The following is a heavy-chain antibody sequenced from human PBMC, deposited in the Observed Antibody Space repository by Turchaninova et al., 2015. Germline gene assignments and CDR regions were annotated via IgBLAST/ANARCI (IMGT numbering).Heavy chain of an antibody. CDR3: ARANEQTGATVGFDP. D-gene: IGHD7-27*01. CDR2: VSPNSGGT. J-gene: IGHJ5*02. V-gene: IGHV1-2*06. CDR1: GYTFTGYY. Sequence: VQSGAEVKKPGASVKVSCKASGYTFTGYYVHWVRQAPGQGLEWMGRVSPNSGGTNYAQKFQGRVTMTSDTSISTAYMELIRLTSADTAVYDCARANEQTGATVGFDPWGQVTLVIVSS.